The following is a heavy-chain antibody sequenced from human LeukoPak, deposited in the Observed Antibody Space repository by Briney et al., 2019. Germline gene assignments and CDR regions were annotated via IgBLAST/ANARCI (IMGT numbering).Heavy chain of an antibody. D-gene: IGHD3-22*01. CDR1: GYTFTGYY. J-gene: IGHJ4*02. CDR3: AKPKSSYFDGSGYYYDY. Sequence: ASVKVSCKASGYTFTGYYMHWVRQAPGQGLEWMGWMNPNSGNTGYAQKFQGRVTITRDTSISTAFMELSSLRSEDTAVYYCAKPKSSYFDGSGYYYDYWGQGTLVTVSS. CDR2: MNPNSGNT. V-gene: IGHV1-8*03.